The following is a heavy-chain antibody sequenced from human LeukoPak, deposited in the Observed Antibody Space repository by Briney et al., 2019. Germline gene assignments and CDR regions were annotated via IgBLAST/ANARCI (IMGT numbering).Heavy chain of an antibody. J-gene: IGHJ4*02. V-gene: IGHV3-23*01. Sequence: GGSLRLSCAASGLTFSSCAMTWVRQAPGKGLEWVSSISGSGGSTYYADSVKGRFTISRDNSKDTLYLQMNSLRVEDTAIYYCAKGGLGCSSTDRFDYWGQGTLVTVSS. CDR3: AKGGLGCSSTDRFDY. CDR2: ISGSGGST. D-gene: IGHD2-2*01. CDR1: GLTFSSCA.